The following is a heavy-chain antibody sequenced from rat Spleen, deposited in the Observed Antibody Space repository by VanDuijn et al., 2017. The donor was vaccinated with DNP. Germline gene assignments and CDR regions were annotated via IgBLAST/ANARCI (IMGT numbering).Heavy chain of an antibody. J-gene: IGHJ3*01. V-gene: IGHV5-31*01. Sequence: EVQLVESGGGLVQPGNSLKLSCAASGFTFNYYWMAWIRQVPGKGLEWIASITSGSGSTSYLDSVRGRFTISRDDAKSTLYLQMDSLRSEDTATYYCAKPASYGGFWFAYWGQGTLVTVSS. CDR3: AKPASYGGFWFAY. D-gene: IGHD1-11*01. CDR2: ITSGSGST. CDR1: GFTFNYYW.